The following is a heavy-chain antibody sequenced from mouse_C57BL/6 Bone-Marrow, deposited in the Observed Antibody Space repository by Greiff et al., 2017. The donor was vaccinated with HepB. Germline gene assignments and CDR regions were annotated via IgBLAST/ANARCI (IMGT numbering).Heavy chain of an antibody. D-gene: IGHD1-1*01. V-gene: IGHV3-8*01. Sequence: EVQLVESGPGLAKPSQSLSLTCSVTGYSITSDYWNWIRKFPGNKLEYMGYISYSGSTYYNPSLKSRISITRDTSKNQYYLQLNSVTTEDTATYYCARYAYYYGSSYAMDYWGQGTSVTVSS. CDR3: ARYAYYYGSSYAMDY. CDR2: ISYSGST. CDR1: GYSITSDY. J-gene: IGHJ4*01.